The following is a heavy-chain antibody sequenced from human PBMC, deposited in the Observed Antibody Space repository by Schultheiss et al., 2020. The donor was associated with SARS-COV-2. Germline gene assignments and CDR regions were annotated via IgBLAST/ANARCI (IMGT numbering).Heavy chain of an antibody. CDR3: ARRRDSSGWYLRGGGYMDV. J-gene: IGHJ6*03. V-gene: IGHV4-59*08. CDR2: IYYSGST. D-gene: IGHD6-19*01. Sequence: SQTLSLTCTVSGGSISSYYWSWIRQPPGKGLEWIGYIYYSGSTYYNPSLKSRVTISVDTSKNQFSLKLSSVTAADTAVYYCARRRDSSGWYLRGGGYMDVWGKGTTVTVSS. CDR1: GGSISSYY.